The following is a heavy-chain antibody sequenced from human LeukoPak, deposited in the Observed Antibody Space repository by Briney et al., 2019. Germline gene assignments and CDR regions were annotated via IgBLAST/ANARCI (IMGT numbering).Heavy chain of an antibody. Sequence: GGSLRLSCAASGFTFSSYEMNWVRQAPGKGLEWVSYISSSGSTIYYADSVKGRFTISRDNAKNSLYLQMNSLRAEDTAVYYCARQSITMIGFDYWGQGTLVPVSS. CDR1: GFTFSSYE. D-gene: IGHD3-22*01. V-gene: IGHV3-48*03. CDR2: ISSSGSTI. CDR3: ARQSITMIGFDY. J-gene: IGHJ4*02.